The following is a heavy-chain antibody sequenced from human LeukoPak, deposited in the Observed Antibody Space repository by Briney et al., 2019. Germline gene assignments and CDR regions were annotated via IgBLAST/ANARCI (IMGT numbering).Heavy chain of an antibody. V-gene: IGHV4-59*01. J-gene: IGHJ4*02. D-gene: IGHD1-26*01. CDR3: ARAPDKGAAIDY. Sequence: PSETLSLTCSVSGGSFSSYFWSWIRQPPGKGLEWIGYIDYTGNTNYKPSLKSRVTISLDTSKNQFSLKLSSVTAADTAVYYCARAPDKGAAIDYWGQGTLVTVSS. CDR2: IDYTGNT. CDR1: GGSFSSYF.